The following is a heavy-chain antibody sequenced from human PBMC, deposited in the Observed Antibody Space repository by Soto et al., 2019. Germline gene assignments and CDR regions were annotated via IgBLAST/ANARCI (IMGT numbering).Heavy chain of an antibody. Sequence: SETLSLTCTVSGGSISSGGYYWSWIRQHPGKGLEWIGYIYYSGSTYYNPSLKSRVTISVDTSKNQFSLKLSSVTAADTAVYYCARDKRLYYDFWSGYYGYYYYGMDVWGQGTTVTVS. CDR3: ARDKRLYYDFWSGYYGYYYYGMDV. V-gene: IGHV4-31*03. CDR1: GGSISSGGYY. D-gene: IGHD3-3*01. CDR2: IYYSGST. J-gene: IGHJ6*02.